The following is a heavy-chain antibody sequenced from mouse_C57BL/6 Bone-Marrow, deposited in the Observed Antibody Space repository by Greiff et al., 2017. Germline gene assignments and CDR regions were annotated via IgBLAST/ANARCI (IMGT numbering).Heavy chain of an antibody. CDR2: IHPNSGST. D-gene: IGHD2-3*01. V-gene: IGHV1-64*01. Sequence: VQLQQPGAELVKPGASVKLSCKASGYTFTSYWMHWVKQRPGQGLEWIGMIHPNSGSTNYNEKFKSKATLTVDKSSSTAYMQLSSLTSEDSAVYYCARWWLLPYYYAMDYWGQGTSVTVSS. CDR1: GYTFTSYW. J-gene: IGHJ4*01. CDR3: ARWWLLPYYYAMDY.